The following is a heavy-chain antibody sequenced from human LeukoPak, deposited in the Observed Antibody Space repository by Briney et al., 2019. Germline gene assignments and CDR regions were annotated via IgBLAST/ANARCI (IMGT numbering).Heavy chain of an antibody. CDR3: ARVFSSGWYTYYFDY. CDR2: IYYSGST. J-gene: IGHJ4*02. Sequence: PSETLSLTCAVYGGSFSGYYWSWIRQPPGKGLEWIGYIYYSGSTNYNPSLKSRVTISVDTSKNQFSLKLSSVTAADTAVYYCARVFSSGWYTYYFDYWGQGTLVTVSS. V-gene: IGHV4-59*01. D-gene: IGHD6-19*01. CDR1: GGSFSGYY.